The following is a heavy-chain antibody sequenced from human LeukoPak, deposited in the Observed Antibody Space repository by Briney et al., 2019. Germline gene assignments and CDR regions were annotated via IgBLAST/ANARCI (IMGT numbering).Heavy chain of an antibody. CDR3: AKAMYYYDSNNSDDAFDI. CDR2: ISWNSGSI. CDR1: GFTFDDYA. Sequence: QPGRSLRLSCAASGFTFDDYAMHWVRQAPGKGLEWVSGISWNSGSIGYADSVKGRFTISRDNAKNSLYLQMNSLRAEDTALYYCAKAMYYYDSNNSDDAFDIWGQGTMVTVSS. D-gene: IGHD3-22*01. J-gene: IGHJ3*02. V-gene: IGHV3-9*01.